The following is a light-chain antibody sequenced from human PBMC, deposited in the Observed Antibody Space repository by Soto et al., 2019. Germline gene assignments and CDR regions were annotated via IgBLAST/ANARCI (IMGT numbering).Light chain of an antibody. J-gene: IGKJ1*01. V-gene: IGKV1-5*01. CDR3: QQYPTDWT. Sequence: DIQMTQSPSTLSASVGDTVTITCRASESIDNWLAWYQQKPGKAPKLLIFAASTLVRGVPSRFSGRGSGTEFTLPISSLQADDYATFYCQQYPTDWTFGQGTKVEIK. CDR1: ESIDNW. CDR2: AAS.